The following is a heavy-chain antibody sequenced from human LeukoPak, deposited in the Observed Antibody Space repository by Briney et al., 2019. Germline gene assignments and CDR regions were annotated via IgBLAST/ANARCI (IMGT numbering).Heavy chain of an antibody. J-gene: IGHJ4*02. V-gene: IGHV1-46*01. Sequence: GSSVKVSCKASGGTFSSYAISWVRQAPGQGLEWMGIINLSGATTSYAQKFQGRVTMSRDTSTSTVYMELSSLRSEDTAVYYCARDCGGRPGTKVNYFDYWGRGTLVTVSS. CDR3: ARDCGGRPGTKVNYFDY. CDR1: GGTFSSYA. D-gene: IGHD2-21*01. CDR2: INLSGATT.